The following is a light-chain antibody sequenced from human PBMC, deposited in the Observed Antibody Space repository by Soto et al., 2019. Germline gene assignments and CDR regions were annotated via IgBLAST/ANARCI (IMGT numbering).Light chain of an antibody. J-gene: IGKJ1*01. Sequence: EIVLTQSPGTLSLSPGERATLSCRASQSVRSSFLAWYQQGPGQAPRLLIYDASTRATGIPDRFSGSESGTDFTLTISRLEPEDFAVYYCQQYGISPRTFGQGTKVDIK. CDR2: DAS. V-gene: IGKV3-20*01. CDR3: QQYGISPRT. CDR1: QSVRSSF.